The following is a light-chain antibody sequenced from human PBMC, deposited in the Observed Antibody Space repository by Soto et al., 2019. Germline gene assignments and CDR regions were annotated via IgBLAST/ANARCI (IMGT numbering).Light chain of an antibody. CDR3: QQYATHPRT. J-gene: IGKJ2*02. Sequence: DIQMTQSPSTLSASVGDRVTITCRASQGITNYLAWYQQKPGKAPKLLIYRASSLESGVPSRFSGRGSATEFTLTISTLQPDDFATYYCQQYATHPRTFGQGTKLEIK. CDR1: QGITNY. V-gene: IGKV1-5*03. CDR2: RAS.